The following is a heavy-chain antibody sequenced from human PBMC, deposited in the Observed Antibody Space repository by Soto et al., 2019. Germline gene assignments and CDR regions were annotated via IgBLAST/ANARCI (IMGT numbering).Heavy chain of an antibody. CDR3: ARDPPQPYDSSGYHFWYFDY. D-gene: IGHD3-22*01. Sequence: PGGSLRLSCAASGFTFSSYAMHWVRQAPGKGLEWVAVISYDGSNKYYADSVKGRFTISRDNSKNTLYLQMNSLRAEDTAVYYCARDPPQPYDSSGYHFWYFDYWGQGTLVTVSS. V-gene: IGHV3-30-3*01. J-gene: IGHJ4*02. CDR2: ISYDGSNK. CDR1: GFTFSSYA.